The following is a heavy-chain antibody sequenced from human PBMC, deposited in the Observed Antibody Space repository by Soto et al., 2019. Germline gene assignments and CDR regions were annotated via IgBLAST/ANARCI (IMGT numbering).Heavy chain of an antibody. D-gene: IGHD1-7*01. J-gene: IGHJ6*03. CDR1: GGTFSSYT. Sequence: QVQLVQSGAEVKKPGSSVKVSCKASGGTFSSYTISWVRQAPGQGLEWMGRIIPILGIANYAQKFQGRVMITADKSTSTAYMELSSLRSEDTAVYYCARGGDWNYFFYYYYYMDVWGKGTTVTVSS. V-gene: IGHV1-69*02. CDR2: IIPILGIA. CDR3: ARGGDWNYFFYYYYYMDV.